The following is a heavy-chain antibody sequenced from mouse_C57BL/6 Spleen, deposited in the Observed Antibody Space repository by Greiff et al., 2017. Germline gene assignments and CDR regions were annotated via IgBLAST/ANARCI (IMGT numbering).Heavy chain of an antibody. CDR2: INPYNGGT. CDR1: GYTFTDYY. J-gene: IGHJ2*01. D-gene: IGHD2-3*01. Sequence: VQLQQSGPVLVKPGASVKMSCKASGYTFTDYYMNWVKQSHGKSLEWIGVINPYNGGTSYNQKFKGKATLTVDKSSSTAYMELNSLTSEDSAVYYCARSDGYNSFDYWGQGTTLTVSS. CDR3: ARSDGYNSFDY. V-gene: IGHV1-19*01.